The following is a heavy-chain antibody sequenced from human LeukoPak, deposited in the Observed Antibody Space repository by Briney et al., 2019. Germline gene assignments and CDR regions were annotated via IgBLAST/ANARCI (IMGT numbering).Heavy chain of an antibody. Sequence: NSSETLSLTCTVSGGSISSSSYYWGWIRQPPGKGLEWIGYIYYSGSTNYNPSLKSRVTISVDTSKNQFSLKLSSVTAADTAVYYCAGYYDFWSGYYAFDIWGQGKMVTVSS. CDR1: GGSISSSSYY. CDR3: AGYYDFWSGYYAFDI. J-gene: IGHJ3*02. V-gene: IGHV4-61*05. D-gene: IGHD3-3*01. CDR2: IYYSGST.